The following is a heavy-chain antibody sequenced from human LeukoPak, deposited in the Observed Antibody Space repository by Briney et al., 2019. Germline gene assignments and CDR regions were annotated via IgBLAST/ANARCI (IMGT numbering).Heavy chain of an antibody. CDR1: GFTFSSYS. D-gene: IGHD3-16*02. CDR2: ISSSSSTI. Sequence: GGSLRLSCAASGFTFSSYSMNWVRQAPGKGLEGVSYISSSSSTIYYADSVKGRFTISRDNAKNSLYLQMNSLRAEDTAVYYCARGAYVWGSYRYNELFDYWGQGTLVTVSS. J-gene: IGHJ4*02. V-gene: IGHV3-48*01. CDR3: ARGAYVWGSYRYNELFDY.